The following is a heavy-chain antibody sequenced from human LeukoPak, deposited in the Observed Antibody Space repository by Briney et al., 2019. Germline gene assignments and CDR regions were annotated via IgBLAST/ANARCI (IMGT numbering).Heavy chain of an antibody. V-gene: IGHV4-39*02. Sequence: SETLSLTCSVSGGSISSSSYYWGWIRQPLGKGLEWIGSIYYSGSTYYNPSLKSRVTISVDTSKNQFSLKLSSVTAADTAVYYCARENDGYESYYYYMDVWGKGTTVTVSS. J-gene: IGHJ6*03. CDR2: IYYSGST. D-gene: IGHD2-2*03. CDR1: GGSISSSSYY. CDR3: ARENDGYESYYYYMDV.